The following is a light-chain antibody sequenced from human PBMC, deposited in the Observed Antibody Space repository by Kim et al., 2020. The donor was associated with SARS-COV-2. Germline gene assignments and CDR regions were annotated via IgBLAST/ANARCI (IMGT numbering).Light chain of an antibody. V-gene: IGKV1-39*01. CDR1: QSISSY. CDR3: QQSYSTLMYT. CDR2: AAS. J-gene: IGKJ2*01. Sequence: SVGDRVTITCRASQSISSYLNWYQQKPGKAPKLLIYAASSLQSGVPSRFSGSGSGTDFTLTISSLQPEDFATYYCQQSYSTLMYTFGQGTKLEI.